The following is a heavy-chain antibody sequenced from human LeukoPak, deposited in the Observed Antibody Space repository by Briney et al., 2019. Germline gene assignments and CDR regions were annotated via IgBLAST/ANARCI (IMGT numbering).Heavy chain of an antibody. CDR1: GGSISNYY. CDR2: IYYSGTT. J-gene: IGHJ3*02. Sequence: SETLSLTCTVSGGSISNYYWSWIRQPPGKGVEWIGYIYYSGTTNYNPSLKSRVTISVDTSKNQFSLKLSSVTAADTAVYYCARARREWKIDTFDMWGQGTMVTVSS. CDR3: ARARREWKIDTFDM. D-gene: IGHD3-3*01. V-gene: IGHV4-59*01.